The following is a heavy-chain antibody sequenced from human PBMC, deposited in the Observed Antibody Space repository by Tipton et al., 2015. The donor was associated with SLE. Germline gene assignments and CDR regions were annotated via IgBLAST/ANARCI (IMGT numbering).Heavy chain of an antibody. D-gene: IGHD2-21*02. V-gene: IGHV4-4*07. CDR2: IYTSGAT. Sequence: TLSLTCNVSGVSISSSYWSWIRQPAGKGLEWIGRIYTSGATDDNPSLKSRVTISVDPSKNQFSLKLSSVTAADTAVYYCARGRDCCAFDIWGQGTMVTVSS. CDR3: ARGRDCCAFDI. CDR1: GVSISSSY. J-gene: IGHJ3*02.